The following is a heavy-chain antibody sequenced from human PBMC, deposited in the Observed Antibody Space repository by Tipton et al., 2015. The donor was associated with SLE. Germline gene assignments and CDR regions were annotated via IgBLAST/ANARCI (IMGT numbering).Heavy chain of an antibody. CDR1: SGSLNSQY. CDR3: TRREGGAFDI. CDR2: IHHSGST. Sequence: TLSLTCTVSSGSLNSQYWTWIRQPPGKGLEWIGNIHHSGSTNYSPSLKSRVAISVDTSKNQLSLKLNSVTAADTAVYYCTRREGGAFDIWGQGTMVTVSS. J-gene: IGHJ3*02. V-gene: IGHV4-59*11.